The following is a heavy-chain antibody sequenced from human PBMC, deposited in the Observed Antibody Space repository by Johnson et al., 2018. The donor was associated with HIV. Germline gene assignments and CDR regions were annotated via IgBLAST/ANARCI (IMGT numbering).Heavy chain of an antibody. Sequence: VQLVESGGALVQPGGSLRLSCAASGFTFRSYAMSWVRQAPGQGLEWVSGISGSGGSTYYADSVKGRFTISRDNSKNTRYLQMNSLRAEDTAVYYCAKDQYYDIWIGYVMTWGQGTMVTVSS. J-gene: IGHJ3*01. CDR2: ISGSGGST. CDR1: GFTFRSYA. CDR3: AKDQYYDIWIGYVMT. V-gene: IGHV3-23*04. D-gene: IGHD3-3*01.